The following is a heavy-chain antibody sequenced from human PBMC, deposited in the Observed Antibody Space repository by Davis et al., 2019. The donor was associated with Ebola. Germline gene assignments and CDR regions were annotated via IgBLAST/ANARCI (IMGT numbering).Heavy chain of an antibody. J-gene: IGHJ4*02. CDR1: GFTFSSYG. Sequence: PGGSLRLSCAASGFTFSSYGMHWVRQAPGKGLEWVAVISYDGSNKYYADSVKGRFTISRDNSKNTLYLQMNSLRAEDTAVYYCARGYSSGWAYFDYWGQGTLVTVSS. D-gene: IGHD6-19*01. CDR2: ISYDGSNK. CDR3: ARGYSSGWAYFDY. V-gene: IGHV3-30*19.